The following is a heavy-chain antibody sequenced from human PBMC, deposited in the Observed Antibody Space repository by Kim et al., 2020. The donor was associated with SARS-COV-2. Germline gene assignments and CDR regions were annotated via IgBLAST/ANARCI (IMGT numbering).Heavy chain of an antibody. CDR2: ISYDGTNK. D-gene: IGHD5-12*01. Sequence: GGSLRLSCAASGFTFSSYAMLWVRQAPGKGLEWVAVISYDGTNKYYADSVKGRFTVSRDNSKNTLYLQMDSLRAEDTAVYYCARASDIAATDYLGYWGQGTLVTVSS. V-gene: IGHV3-30*04. CDR3: ARASDIAATDYLGY. CDR1: GFTFSSYA. J-gene: IGHJ4*02.